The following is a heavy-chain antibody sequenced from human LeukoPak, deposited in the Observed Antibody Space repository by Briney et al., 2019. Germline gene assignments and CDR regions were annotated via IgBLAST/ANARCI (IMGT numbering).Heavy chain of an antibody. CDR2: ISGDGGST. D-gene: IGHD3-10*01. CDR3: AKDIWGVGGKIPCDY. CDR1: GFTFDDYA. Sequence: GGSLRLSCAASGFTFDDYAMHWVRQAPGKGLEWVSLISGDGGSTYYADSVKGRFTISRDNSKNSLYLQMNSLRTEGTALYYGAKDIWGVGGKIPCDYWGQGTLVTVSS. J-gene: IGHJ4*02. V-gene: IGHV3-43*02.